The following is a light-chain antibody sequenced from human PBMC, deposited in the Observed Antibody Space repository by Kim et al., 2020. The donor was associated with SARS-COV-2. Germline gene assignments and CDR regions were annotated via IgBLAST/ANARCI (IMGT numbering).Light chain of an antibody. Sequence: SLSPGERATLSCRASQSIGNYLIWYQQKRGQAPRLLIYDASNRATGVPARFSGSGSGTDFSLTISSLEPEDFTVYYCQQRASWPITFGGGTKLEI. CDR3: QQRASWPIT. CDR2: DAS. J-gene: IGKJ4*01. CDR1: QSIGNY. V-gene: IGKV3-11*01.